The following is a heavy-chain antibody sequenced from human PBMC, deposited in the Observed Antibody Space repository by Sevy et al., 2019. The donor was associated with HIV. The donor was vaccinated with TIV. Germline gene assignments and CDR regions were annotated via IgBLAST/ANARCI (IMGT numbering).Heavy chain of an antibody. J-gene: IGHJ3*02. V-gene: IGHV4-61*01. D-gene: IGHD4-17*01. CDR2: IYYSGST. CDR1: GGSVSSGSYY. Sequence: SETLSLTCTVSGGSVSSGSYYWSWIRQPPGKGLEWIGYIYYSGSTNYNPSLKSRVTISVDTSKNQFSLKLSSVTAADTAVYYCAGVATTVVTPGFAFDIWGQGTMVTVSS. CDR3: AGVATTVVTPGFAFDI.